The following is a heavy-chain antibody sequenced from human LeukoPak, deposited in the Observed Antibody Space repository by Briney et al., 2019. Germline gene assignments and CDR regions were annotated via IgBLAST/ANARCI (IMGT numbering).Heavy chain of an antibody. Sequence: GASVRVSCKASGYTFTGYYMHWVRQAPGKGLEWMGGFDPEDGETIYAQKFQGRVTMTEDTSTDTAYMELSSLRSEDTAVYYCATDSMYSSGWYAIDYWGQGTLVTVSS. CDR3: ATDSMYSSGWYAIDY. J-gene: IGHJ4*02. CDR2: FDPEDGET. D-gene: IGHD6-19*01. V-gene: IGHV1-24*01. CDR1: GYTFTGYY.